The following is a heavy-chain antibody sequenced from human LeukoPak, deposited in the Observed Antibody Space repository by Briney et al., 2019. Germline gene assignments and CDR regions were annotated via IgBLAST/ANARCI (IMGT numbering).Heavy chain of an antibody. Sequence: GGSLRLSCAASGFTFSGSAMHWVRQTSGKGLEWVGYIRSKTHNYATLYAASVKGRFTISRDDSKNTAYLQMNSLKTGDTAVYYCTRRRYSDSGRDSDYRGHGTPVTDS. V-gene: IGHV3-73*01. CDR3: TRRRYSDSGRDSDY. D-gene: IGHD1-26*01. J-gene: IGHJ4*01. CDR2: IRSKTHNYAT. CDR1: GFTFSGSA.